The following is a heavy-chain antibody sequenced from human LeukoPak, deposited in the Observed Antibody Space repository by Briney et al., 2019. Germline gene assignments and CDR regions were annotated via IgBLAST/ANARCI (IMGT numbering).Heavy chain of an antibody. D-gene: IGHD4-17*01. Sequence: PGGSLRLSCAASGFTFSSYGLHWVRQAPGKGLEWVAVISFDGSDKYYADSVKGRFTISRDNSKNTLYLQMNSLRAEDTAVYYCARDRWDDYGASYYFDYWGQGTLVTVSS. CDR2: ISFDGSDK. V-gene: IGHV3-30*03. J-gene: IGHJ4*02. CDR3: ARDRWDDYGASYYFDY. CDR1: GFTFSSYG.